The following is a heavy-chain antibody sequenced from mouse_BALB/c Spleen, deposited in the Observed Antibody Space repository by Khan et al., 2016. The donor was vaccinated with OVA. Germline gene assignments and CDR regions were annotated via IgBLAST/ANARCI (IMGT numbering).Heavy chain of an antibody. D-gene: IGHD2-12*01. CDR3: ARSTYRYAFVY. J-gene: IGHJ3*01. CDR2: IIYTGYT. Sequence: VQLKQSGPSLVKPSQTLSLTCSVTGDSITSGYWNWIRKFPGNKLEYMGYIIYTGYTYYNPSLTRRISITRHTSKNQYYLQLSSVTDEDTATYYWARSTYRYAFVYWGQGTLVTVSA. V-gene: IGHV3-8*02. CDR1: GDSITSGY.